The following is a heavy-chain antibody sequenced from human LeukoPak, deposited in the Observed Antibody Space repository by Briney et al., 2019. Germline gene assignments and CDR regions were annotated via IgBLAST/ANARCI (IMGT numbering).Heavy chain of an antibody. J-gene: IGHJ5*02. CDR3: AKGAAIDH. Sequence: PGGSLSLSCAASGFDFNNYAMSWVRQGPGKRLEWVSAMSGSGYHTYYADSDKTYYADSVKGRFTISRDNSKSTVYLHMNNLRLDDTAIYYCAKGAAIDHSGQGTLVTVSS. CDR1: GFDFNNYA. V-gene: IGHV3-23*01. CDR2: MSGSGYHTYYADSDKT.